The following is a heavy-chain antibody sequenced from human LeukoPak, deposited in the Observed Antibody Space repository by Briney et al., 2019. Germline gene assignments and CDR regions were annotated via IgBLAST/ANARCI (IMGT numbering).Heavy chain of an antibody. J-gene: IGHJ2*01. D-gene: IGHD3-10*01. CDR3: ARGRVTRWYFDL. Sequence: GSLRLSCEASGFTFSTSWMIWVRQAPGKGLEWIGEINHSGSTNYNPSLKSRVTISVDTSKNQFSLKLSSVTAADTAVYYCARGRVTRWYFDLWGRGTLVTVSS. CDR2: INHSGST. V-gene: IGHV4-34*01. CDR1: GFTFSTSW.